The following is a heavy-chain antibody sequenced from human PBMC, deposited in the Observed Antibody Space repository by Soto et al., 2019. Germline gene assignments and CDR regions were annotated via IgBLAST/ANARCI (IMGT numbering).Heavy chain of an antibody. CDR2: ISYDGNNK. J-gene: IGHJ4*02. Sequence: QVQLVESGGGVVQPGRSLRLSCAASGFTFSSYGMHWVRQAPGKGLEWVAVISYDGNNKYYADSVKGRFTISRDNSKNTLYLQTNSLRAEDTAVYYCAKSVYNWNDGFFDYWVQGTLVTVSS. CDR1: GFTFSSYG. CDR3: AKSVYNWNDGFFDY. D-gene: IGHD1-1*01. V-gene: IGHV3-30*18.